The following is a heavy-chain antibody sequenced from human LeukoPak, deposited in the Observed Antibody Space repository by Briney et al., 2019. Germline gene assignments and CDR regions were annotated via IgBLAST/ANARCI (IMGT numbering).Heavy chain of an antibody. CDR1: GFTFSTHW. D-gene: IGHD5-24*01. Sequence: GGSLRLSCAASGFTFSTHWMYWVRQAPGKGLMWVSRIDSDGSDTTYADSVKGRFTISRDNAKNTLYLQMNSLRVEDTAVYYCARAGYNWEHDYWGQGTLVTVSS. CDR2: IDSDGSDT. J-gene: IGHJ4*02. V-gene: IGHV3-74*01. CDR3: ARAGYNWEHDY.